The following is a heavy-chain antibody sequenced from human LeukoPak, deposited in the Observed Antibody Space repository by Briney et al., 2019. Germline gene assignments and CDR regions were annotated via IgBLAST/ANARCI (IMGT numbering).Heavy chain of an antibody. V-gene: IGHV3-11*01. Sequence: PGGSLRLSCAASGFTFSDYYMSWIRQAPGEGLEWVSYISSSGSTIYYADSVKGRFTISRDNAKNSLYLQMNSLRAEDTAVYYCARVMVDGSGSYYSDYWGQGTLVTVSS. CDR3: ARVMVDGSGSYYSDY. CDR1: GFTFSDYY. J-gene: IGHJ4*02. D-gene: IGHD3-10*01. CDR2: ISSSGSTI.